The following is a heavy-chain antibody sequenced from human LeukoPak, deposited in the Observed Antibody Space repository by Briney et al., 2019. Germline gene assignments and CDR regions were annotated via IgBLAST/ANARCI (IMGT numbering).Heavy chain of an antibody. J-gene: IGHJ5*02. CDR1: GYTLTELS. Sequence: GASVKVSCKVSGYTLTELSMHWVRQAPGKGLEWMGGFDPEDGETIYAQKFQGRVTMTEDTSTDTAYMELSSLRSEDTAVYYCARSLAVASTVYNWFDPWGQGTLVTVSS. D-gene: IGHD6-19*01. V-gene: IGHV1-24*01. CDR3: ARSLAVASTVYNWFDP. CDR2: FDPEDGET.